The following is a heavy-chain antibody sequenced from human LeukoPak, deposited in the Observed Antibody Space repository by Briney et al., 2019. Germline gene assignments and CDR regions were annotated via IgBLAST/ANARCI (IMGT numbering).Heavy chain of an antibody. J-gene: IGHJ2*01. D-gene: IGHD5-18*01. Sequence: PSQTLSLTCTVSGGSLSTSSYYWGWIRQPPGKGLEWIASIYYSGSTYYNSSLKSRVTISVDTSKDQFSLKVYSVTAADTAVYYCARSGYSYGPYWYFDLWGRGTLVTVSS. CDR3: ARSGYSYGPYWYFDL. V-gene: IGHV4-39*01. CDR2: IYYSGST. CDR1: GGSLSTSSYY.